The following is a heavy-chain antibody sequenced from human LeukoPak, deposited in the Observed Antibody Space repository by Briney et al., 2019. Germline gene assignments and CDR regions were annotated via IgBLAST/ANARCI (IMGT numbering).Heavy chain of an antibody. Sequence: SETLSLTCTVSGGSISSSSYYWGWIRQPPGKGLEWIGSIYYSGSTYYNPSLKSRVTISVDTSKNQFSLTLSSVTAADTAVYYRARIVLGYCSSTSCYTWFDPWGQGTLVTVSS. CDR1: GGSISSSSYY. V-gene: IGHV4-39*01. J-gene: IGHJ5*02. CDR2: IYYSGST. D-gene: IGHD2-2*02. CDR3: ARIVLGYCSSTSCYTWFDP.